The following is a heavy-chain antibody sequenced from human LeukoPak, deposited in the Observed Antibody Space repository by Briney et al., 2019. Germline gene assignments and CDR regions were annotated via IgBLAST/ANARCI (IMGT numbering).Heavy chain of an antibody. Sequence: WASVKVSCKASGDTFTSYDIDWVRQATGLGLEWMGWMNPNSGNTGYAQKFQGRVTMTRSTSISTAYMELSSLRFEDTAVYYCTRSVRNGHIDYWGQGTLVTVSS. CDR3: TRSVRNGHIDY. CDR1: GDTFTSYD. J-gene: IGHJ4*02. V-gene: IGHV1-8*01. CDR2: MNPNSGNT. D-gene: IGHD2-21*01.